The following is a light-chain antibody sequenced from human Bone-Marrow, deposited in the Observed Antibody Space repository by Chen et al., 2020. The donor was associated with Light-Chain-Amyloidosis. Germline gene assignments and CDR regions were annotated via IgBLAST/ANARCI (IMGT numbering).Light chain of an antibody. CDR3: QVWDRSSDRPV. Sequence: SYVLTQPPSVSVAPGQTATIACGGNNIGSTSVHWYQQRPGQAPLLVVYDDSDRPSGIPERLSGSNSGNTATLTISRVEAGDEADYYCQVWDRSSDRPVFGGGTKLTVL. V-gene: IGLV3-21*02. J-gene: IGLJ3*02. CDR1: NIGSTS. CDR2: DDS.